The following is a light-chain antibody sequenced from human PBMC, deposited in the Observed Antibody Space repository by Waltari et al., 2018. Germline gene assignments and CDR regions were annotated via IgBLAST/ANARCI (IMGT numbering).Light chain of an antibody. CDR2: GAS. V-gene: IGKV3-15*01. CDR1: QSVRSK. Sequence: EIVMTQSPATLSVSPGERATLFCRASQSVRSKLAWYQQKPGQATRLLIHGASNRATGIPARFSGSGSGTEFTLTISSLQSEDFAVYYCQQNNNWPPWTFGQGTKVEIK. CDR3: QQNNNWPPWT. J-gene: IGKJ1*01.